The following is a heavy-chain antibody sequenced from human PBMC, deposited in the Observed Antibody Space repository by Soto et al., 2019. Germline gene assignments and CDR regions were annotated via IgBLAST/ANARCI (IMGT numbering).Heavy chain of an antibody. CDR1: GFSLSTSGMR. CDR2: IDWDDDK. CDR3: ARQGYCSSTSCCGHAFDI. D-gene: IGHD2-2*01. J-gene: IGHJ3*02. Sequence: SGPTLVNPTQTLTLTCTFSGFSLSTSGMRVSWIRQPPGKALEWLARIDWDDDKFYSTSLKTRLTISKDTSKNQVVLTMTNMDPVDTATYYCARQGYCSSTSCCGHAFDIWGQGTMVTVSS. V-gene: IGHV2-70*04.